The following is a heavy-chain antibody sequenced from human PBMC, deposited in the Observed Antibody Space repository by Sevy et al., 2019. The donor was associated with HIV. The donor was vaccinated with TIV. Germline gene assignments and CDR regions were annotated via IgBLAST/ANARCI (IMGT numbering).Heavy chain of an antibody. D-gene: IGHD5-18*01. Sequence: ASVKVSCKASGYTFTSYAMHWVRQAPGQRLEWMGWINAGNGKTKYSQKFQGRVTITRDTSASTAYMELSSLRSEDTAVYYCTPRGYSYGTPFDYWGQGTLVTVSS. CDR1: GYTFTSYA. CDR2: INAGNGKT. V-gene: IGHV1-3*01. J-gene: IGHJ4*02. CDR3: TPRGYSYGTPFDY.